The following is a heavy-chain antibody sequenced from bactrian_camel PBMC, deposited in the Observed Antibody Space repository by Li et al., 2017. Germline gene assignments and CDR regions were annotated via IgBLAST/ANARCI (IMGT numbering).Heavy chain of an antibody. V-gene: IGHV3S1*01. J-gene: IGHJ4*01. CDR1: GNTLTSSC. Sequence: HVQLVESGGGSVQAGGSLRLSCAASGNTLTSSCMAWFRQAPGKERERVARIATGSGNTYYADSVKGRFTISQDNAKNTVYLQMNSLKPEDTAEYYCAAESGGTCFYSLSPYFKYKGQGTQVTVS. D-gene: IGHD7*01. CDR2: IATGSGNT.